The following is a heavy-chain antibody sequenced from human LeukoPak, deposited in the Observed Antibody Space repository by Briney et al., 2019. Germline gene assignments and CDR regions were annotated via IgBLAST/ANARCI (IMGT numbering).Heavy chain of an antibody. CDR3: ARDSGWELRRLFCDE. CDR1: GYTLRSYR. Sequence: VATVKVSCKASGYTLRSYRISWVRRAPGQGLEWMVWISPSNGDTSYTQKVQDRVTMTTDTSTTTVYMEIRSLTSHDTPLFNCARDSGWELRRLFCDEWGEGTLVTVS. V-gene: IGHV1-18*04. J-gene: IGHJ4*02. D-gene: IGHD1-26*01. CDR2: ISPSNGDT.